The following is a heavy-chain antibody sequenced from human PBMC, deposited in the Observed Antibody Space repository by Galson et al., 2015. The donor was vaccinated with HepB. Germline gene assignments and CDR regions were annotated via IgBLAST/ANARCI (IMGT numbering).Heavy chain of an antibody. V-gene: IGHV3-53*01. CDR1: GFTVSSNY. CDR2: IYSGGST. J-gene: IGHJ6*02. D-gene: IGHD3-22*01. Sequence: SLRLSCAASGFTVSSNYMSWVRQAPGKGLEWVSVIYSGGSTNYADSVKGRFTISRDNSKNTLYLQMNSLRAEDTAVYYCARDFRLAAYDSSGYYHIYYYYGMDVWGQGTTVTVSS. CDR3: ARDFRLAAYDSSGYYHIYYYYGMDV.